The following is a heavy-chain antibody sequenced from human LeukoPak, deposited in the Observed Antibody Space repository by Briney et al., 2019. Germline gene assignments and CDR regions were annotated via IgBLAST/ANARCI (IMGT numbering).Heavy chain of an antibody. D-gene: IGHD3-3*01. J-gene: IGHJ6*03. Sequence: AASVKVSCKASGYTFTSYAMNWVRQAPGQGLEWMGWINTNTGNPTYAQGLTGRFVFSLDTSVSTAYLQISSLKAEDTAVYYCARSYYDFWSGYHTKNNMDVWGKGTTVTVSS. V-gene: IGHV7-4-1*02. CDR1: GYTFTSYA. CDR2: INTNTGNP. CDR3: ARSYYDFWSGYHTKNNMDV.